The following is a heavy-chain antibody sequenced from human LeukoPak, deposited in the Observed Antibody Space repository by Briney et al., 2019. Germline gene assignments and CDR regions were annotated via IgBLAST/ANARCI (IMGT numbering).Heavy chain of an antibody. CDR3: ARYTSSSPGWFAP. J-gene: IGHJ5*02. CDR1: GYTFTSYA. CDR2: INAGNGDT. V-gene: IGHV1-3*01. Sequence: GASVKVSCKASGYTFTSYAMHWVRQAPGHRLEWMGWINAGNGDTRYSQKFQDRVTFTRDRSASTAYMELSSLRSEDTAVYYCARYTSSSPGWFAPWGQGTLVTVSS. D-gene: IGHD6-13*01.